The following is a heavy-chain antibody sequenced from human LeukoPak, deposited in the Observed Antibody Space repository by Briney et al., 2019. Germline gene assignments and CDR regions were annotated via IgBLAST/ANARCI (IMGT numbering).Heavy chain of an antibody. D-gene: IGHD1-26*01. J-gene: IGHJ4*02. V-gene: IGHV3-33*06. CDR3: AKGPFGSYRNNYFAY. CDR2: IWYDGSNK. CDR1: GFTFSSYG. Sequence: PGRSLRLSCAASGFTFSSYGMHWVRQAPGKGLEWVAVIWYDGSNKYYADSVKGRFTISRDNSKNTLYLQMNSLRAEDTAVYYCAKGPFGSYRNNYFAYWGQGTLVTVSS.